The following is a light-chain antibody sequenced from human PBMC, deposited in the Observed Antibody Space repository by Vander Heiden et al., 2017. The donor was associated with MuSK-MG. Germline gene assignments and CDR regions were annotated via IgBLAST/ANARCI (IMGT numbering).Light chain of an antibody. V-gene: IGKV1-39*01. CDR1: QVISSY. Sequence: DNQVTQPPSSLSASVGDRVTISWRASQVISSYLDWYQQKPGKAPKLLIYAASSLQTGVPSRFSGSGSGTDFTLTISRLQPEDFATYYCQQCDSTPFTFGRGTKVDIK. CDR2: AAS. J-gene: IGKJ3*01. CDR3: QQCDSTPFT.